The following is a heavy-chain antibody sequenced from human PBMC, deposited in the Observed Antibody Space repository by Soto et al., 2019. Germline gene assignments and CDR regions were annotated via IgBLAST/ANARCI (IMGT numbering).Heavy chain of an antibody. Sequence: QVQLVQSGAEVQKPGSSVKVSCKASGGTFSSYTISWVRQAPGQGLEWMGRIIPILGIANYAQKFQGRVTITADKSTSTAYMELSSLRSEDTAVYYCATPGVDCSGGSCYEGFSYWGQGTLVTVSS. CDR1: GGTFSSYT. D-gene: IGHD2-15*01. V-gene: IGHV1-69*02. J-gene: IGHJ4*02. CDR3: ATPGVDCSGGSCYEGFSY. CDR2: IIPILGIA.